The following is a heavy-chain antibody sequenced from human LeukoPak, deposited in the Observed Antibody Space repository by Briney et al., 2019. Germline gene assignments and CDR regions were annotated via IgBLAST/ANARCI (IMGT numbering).Heavy chain of an antibody. D-gene: IGHD3-10*01. Sequence: ASVKVSCKASGYTFTSYYMHWVRQAPGQGLEWMGIINPSGGSTSYAQKFQGRVTMTRDTSISTAYMELSRLRSDDTAVYYCAKALYYGSGSYQVDYWGQGTLVTVSS. J-gene: IGHJ4*02. V-gene: IGHV1-46*01. CDR2: INPSGGST. CDR1: GYTFTSYY. CDR3: AKALYYGSGSYQVDY.